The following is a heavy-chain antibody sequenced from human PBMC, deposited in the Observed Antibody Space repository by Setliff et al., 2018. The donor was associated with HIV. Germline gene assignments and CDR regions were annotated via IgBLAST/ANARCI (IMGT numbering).Heavy chain of an antibody. CDR3: ASALVGGASPFDY. CDR1: GGSTSRGGRY. Sequence: PSETLSLTCTVSGGSTSRGGRYWGWVRQHPGRGLEWVGYVYYNGESFYNPSLRGRITILQDKSKNQFSLEVRSVTAADTAIYYCASALVGGASPFDYWGQGALVTVSS. D-gene: IGHD3-3*01. CDR2: VYYNGES. V-gene: IGHV4-31*03. J-gene: IGHJ4*01.